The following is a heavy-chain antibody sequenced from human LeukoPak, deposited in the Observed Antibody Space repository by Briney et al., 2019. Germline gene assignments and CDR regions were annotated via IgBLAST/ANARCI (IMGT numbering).Heavy chain of an antibody. Sequence: PGGSLRLSCAASGLTFSSYAMHWVRQAPGKGLEWVAVISYDGSNKYYADSVKGRFTISRDNSKNTLYLQMNSLRAEDTAVYYCARDLNSPQYQLLAFYFDYWGQGTLVTVSS. V-gene: IGHV3-30*01. CDR2: ISYDGSNK. D-gene: IGHD2-2*01. J-gene: IGHJ4*02. CDR3: ARDLNSPQYQLLAFYFDY. CDR1: GLTFSSYA.